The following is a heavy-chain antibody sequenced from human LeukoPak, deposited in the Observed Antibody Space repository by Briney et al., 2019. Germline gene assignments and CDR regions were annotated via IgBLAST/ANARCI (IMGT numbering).Heavy chain of an antibody. CDR2: IKEDGSIE. Sequence: PGGSLRLSCVASGFTFSHYWMSWVRQAPGKGLEWVANIKEDGSIEDYVDSVKGRFTVSRDNAKNSLYLEMNSLRAEDTAVYYCAKDASIFGVVTLNWFDPWGQGTLVTVSS. D-gene: IGHD3-3*02. J-gene: IGHJ5*02. V-gene: IGHV3-7*01. CDR1: GFTFSHYW. CDR3: AKDASIFGVVTLNWFDP.